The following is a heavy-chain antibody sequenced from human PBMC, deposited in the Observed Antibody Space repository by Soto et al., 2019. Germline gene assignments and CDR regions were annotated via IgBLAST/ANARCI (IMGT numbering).Heavy chain of an antibody. J-gene: IGHJ3*02. CDR1: GYTFTSYG. D-gene: IGHD3-22*01. Sequence: AAVEVSGKASGYTFTSYGSSWVRQSPVQGLEWMGWISAYNGNTNYAQKLQGRVTMTTDTSTSTAYMELRSLRSDDTAVYYCARTNSYDSSGYSTGGAFDIWGQGTMVTVSS. V-gene: IGHV1-18*04. CDR3: ARTNSYDSSGYSTGGAFDI. CDR2: ISAYNGNT.